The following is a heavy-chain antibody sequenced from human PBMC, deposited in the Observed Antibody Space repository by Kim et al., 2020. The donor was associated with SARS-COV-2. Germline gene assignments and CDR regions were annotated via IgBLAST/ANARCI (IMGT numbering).Heavy chain of an antibody. D-gene: IGHD3-3*01. CDR1: GFTFSSYS. Sequence: GGSLRLSCAASGFTFSSYSMNWVRQAPGKGLEWVSSISSSGSYIFYADSVKGRFTISRDNAKNSLYLQMNSLRAEDAAVYYCARVGGIGIFELVIIYVLDVWRRGTTVTVSS. CDR2: ISSSGSYI. J-gene: IGHJ6*01. CDR3: ARVGGIGIFELVIIYVLDV. V-gene: IGHV3-21*01.